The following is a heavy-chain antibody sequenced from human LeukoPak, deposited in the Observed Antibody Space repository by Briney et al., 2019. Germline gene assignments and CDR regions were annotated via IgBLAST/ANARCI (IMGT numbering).Heavy chain of an antibody. V-gene: IGHV1-24*01. CDR2: FDPEDGET. Sequence: ASVKVSCKASGGTFSSYAISWVRQAPGQGLEWMGGFDPEDGETIYAQKFQGRVTMTEDTSTDTAYMELTSLRSEDTAVYYCATYLAAARPMGLWGQGTLVTVSS. CDR3: ATYLAAARPMGL. D-gene: IGHD6-13*01. J-gene: IGHJ4*02. CDR1: GGTFSSYA.